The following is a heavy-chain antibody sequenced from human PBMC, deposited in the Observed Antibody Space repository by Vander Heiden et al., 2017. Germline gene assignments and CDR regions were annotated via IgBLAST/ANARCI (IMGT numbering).Heavy chain of an antibody. CDR1: GFTFSDYY. V-gene: IGHV3-11*01. CDR3: AREVVTTDQ. CDR2: ISTSGTTI. J-gene: IGHJ4*02. D-gene: IGHD2-21*02. Sequence: QVQLVESGGDLVKPGGSLRPSCAASGFTFSDYYMSWFRQAPGKGPEWVSYISTSGTTIYYADSVKGRFTISRDNAKNSLNLQMNSLRPEDTAVYYCAREVVTTDQWGQGTLVTVSS.